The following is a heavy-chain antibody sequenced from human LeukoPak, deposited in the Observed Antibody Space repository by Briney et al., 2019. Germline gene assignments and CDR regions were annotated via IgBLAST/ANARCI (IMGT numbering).Heavy chain of an antibody. D-gene: IGHD5-18*01. CDR3: ARYSYGLYYFDS. J-gene: IGHJ4*02. Sequence: GASVKVSCKASGYTSTNYGISWVRQAPGQGLEWMGWISDYNGITNYAQTFQGRVTMTTDTSTSTAYMELRSLRSDDTGVYYCARYSYGLYYFDSWGQGTLVTVSS. CDR1: GYTSTNYG. V-gene: IGHV1-18*01. CDR2: ISDYNGIT.